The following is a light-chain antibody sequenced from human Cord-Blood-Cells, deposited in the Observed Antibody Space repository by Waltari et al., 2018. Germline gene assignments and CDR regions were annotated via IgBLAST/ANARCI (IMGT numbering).Light chain of an antibody. CDR3: QQSYSTPWT. CDR1: QSISSY. V-gene: IGKV1-39*01. Sequence: DIQMTQSPSSLSASVGDRVTITCRASQSISSYLNWYQQKPGKAPKHLIYAASSLQSGVPSRFSGSGTRTDFTLTISSLQPEDFETYCCQQSYSTPWTFGQGTKVEIK. J-gene: IGKJ1*01. CDR2: AAS.